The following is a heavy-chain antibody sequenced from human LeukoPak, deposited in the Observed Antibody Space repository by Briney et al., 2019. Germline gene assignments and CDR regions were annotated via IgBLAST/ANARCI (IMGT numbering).Heavy chain of an antibody. CDR2: INHSGST. CDR1: GGSFSGYY. V-gene: IGHV4-34*01. J-gene: IGHJ4*02. Sequence: SETLSLTCAAYGGSFSGYYWSWIRQPPGKGLEWIGEINHSGSTNYNPSLKSRVTISVDTSKNQFSLKLSSVTAADTAVYYCARGYRYNPARFDYWGQGTLVTVSS. D-gene: IGHD6-6*01. CDR3: ARGYRYNPARFDY.